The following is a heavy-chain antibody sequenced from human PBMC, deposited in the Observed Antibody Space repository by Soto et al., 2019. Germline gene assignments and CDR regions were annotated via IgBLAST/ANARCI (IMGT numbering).Heavy chain of an antibody. CDR1: GDTFNFYT. Sequence: QVQLVQSGAEVKKPGSSVKVSCKASGDTFNFYTINWVRQAPGLGLEWMGRFNPILSFSNSALKFQGRVTLPADKSTRTAYMVLSSLRSEVTAIYYFATTFGSGSRAFDYWGQGALVTVYS. J-gene: IGHJ4*02. CDR2: FNPILSFS. CDR3: ATTFGSGSRAFDY. V-gene: IGHV1-69*02. D-gene: IGHD3-10*01.